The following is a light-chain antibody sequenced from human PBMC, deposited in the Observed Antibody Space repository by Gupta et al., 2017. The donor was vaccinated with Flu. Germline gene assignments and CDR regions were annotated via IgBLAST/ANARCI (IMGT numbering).Light chain of an antibody. CDR3: QQRSLWPLT. J-gene: IGKJ4*01. V-gene: IGKV3-11*01. Sequence: GETATLAGSASEPIGSQLAWYQQRPGRPPRLIISDTSKRATGVPDRFSGSGSETEFTLTISNLEPEDFAVYFCQQRSLWPLTFGRGTKLEIK. CDR1: EPIGSQ. CDR2: DTS.